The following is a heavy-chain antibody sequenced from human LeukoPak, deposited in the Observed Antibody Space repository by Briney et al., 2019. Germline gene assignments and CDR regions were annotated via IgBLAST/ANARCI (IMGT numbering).Heavy chain of an antibody. CDR2: ISSSSSYI. Sequence: GGSLRLSCAASGFTFSSYSMNWVRQAPGKGLEWVSSISSSSSYIYYADSVKGRFTVSRDNAKNSLYLQMNSLRPEDTAVYYCARDRIAVVLFDYWGQGTLVTVSS. V-gene: IGHV3-21*01. J-gene: IGHJ4*02. D-gene: IGHD6-19*01. CDR1: GFTFSSYS. CDR3: ARDRIAVVLFDY.